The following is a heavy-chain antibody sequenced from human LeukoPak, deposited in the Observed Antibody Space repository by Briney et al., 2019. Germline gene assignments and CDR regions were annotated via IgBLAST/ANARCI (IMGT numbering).Heavy chain of an antibody. J-gene: IGHJ3*02. CDR3: TFGQREAPDI. CDR1: GGSISSGDYY. V-gene: IGHV4-30-4*01. CDR2: IFSSGNT. Sequence: SQTLSLTCTVSGGSISSGDYYWSWIRQPPGKGLEWIGYIFSSGNTYYNPSLKSRVTISVDTSKNQFSLKLSSVTAADKAVYYCTFGQREAPDIWGQGTMVTVSS. D-gene: IGHD1-1*01.